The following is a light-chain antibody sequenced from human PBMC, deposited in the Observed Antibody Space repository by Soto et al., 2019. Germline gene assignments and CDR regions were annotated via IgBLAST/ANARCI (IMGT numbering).Light chain of an antibody. CDR1: SSDVGGYNY. J-gene: IGLJ1*01. V-gene: IGLV2-14*01. CDR3: SSYTSSSIDYV. CDR2: EVS. Sequence: QSALTQPASVSGSPGHSITISCTGTSSDVGGYNYVSWYQQHPGKAPKLMIYEVSNRPSGVSNRFSGSKSGNTASLTISGLQAEDVADYYCSSYTSSSIDYVFGTGTKLTV.